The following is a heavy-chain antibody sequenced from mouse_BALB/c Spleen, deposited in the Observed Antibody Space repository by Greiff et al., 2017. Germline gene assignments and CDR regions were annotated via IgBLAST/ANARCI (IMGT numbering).Heavy chain of an antibody. V-gene: IGHV2-6-7*01. Sequence: QVQLKESGPGLVAPSQSLSITCTVSGFSLTGYGVNWVRQPPGKGLEWLGMIWGDGSTDYNSALKSRLSISKDNSKSQVFLKMNSLQTDDTARYYCAREGEYRSAGRFADWGQGTLVTVSA. D-gene: IGHD2-14*01. CDR1: GFSLTGYG. J-gene: IGHJ3*01. CDR3: AREGEYRSAGRFAD. CDR2: IWGDGST.